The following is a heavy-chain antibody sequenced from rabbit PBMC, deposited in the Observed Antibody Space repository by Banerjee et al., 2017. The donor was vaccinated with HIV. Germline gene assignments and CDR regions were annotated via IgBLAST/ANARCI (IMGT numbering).Heavy chain of an antibody. J-gene: IGHJ4*01. CDR3: ARDAYAGCSDFNL. CDR2: IYTGSGST. V-gene: IGHV1S40*01. D-gene: IGHD8-1*01. CDR1: GFSFSSSYY. Sequence: QSLEESGGDLVKPEGSLTLTCTASGFSFSSSYYLCWVRQAPGKGLESIGCIYTGSGSTYYASWAKGRFTITKTSSTTVTLQMTSLTAADTATYFCARDAYAGCSDFNLWGQGTLVTVS.